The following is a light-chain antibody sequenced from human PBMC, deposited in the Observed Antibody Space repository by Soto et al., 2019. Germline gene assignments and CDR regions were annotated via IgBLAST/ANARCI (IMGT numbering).Light chain of an antibody. CDR3: SSYTSSSTRL. Sequence: QSALTQPASVSGSPGQSITISCTGTSSDVGGYNYVSWYQQYPGKAPKVMIFDVSNRPSGVSDRFSGSKSGNTAFLTISGLEAEDEADYYWSSYTSSSTRLFGGGTKLTVL. CDR2: DVS. V-gene: IGLV2-14*01. CDR1: SSDVGGYNY. J-gene: IGLJ3*02.